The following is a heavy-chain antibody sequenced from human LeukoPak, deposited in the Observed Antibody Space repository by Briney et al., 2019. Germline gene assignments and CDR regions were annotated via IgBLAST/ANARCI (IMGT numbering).Heavy chain of an antibody. CDR2: IYYSGTT. J-gene: IGHJ4*02. V-gene: IGHV4-39*07. D-gene: IGHD3/OR15-3a*01. Sequence: KTSETLSLTCTVSGGSISSSGYYWGWIRQPPGKGLEWVGTIYYSGTTYYNPSLKSRLTISVDTSRNQFSLNLSSVTAADTAVYYCARDSDWYFGKYDYWGQGTLVTVSS. CDR3: ARDSDWYFGKYDY. CDR1: GGSISSSGYY.